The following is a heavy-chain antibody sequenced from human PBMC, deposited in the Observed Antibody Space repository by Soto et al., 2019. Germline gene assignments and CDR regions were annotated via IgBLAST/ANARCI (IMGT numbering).Heavy chain of an antibody. J-gene: IGHJ6*02. D-gene: IGHD6-13*01. CDR2: MIPSFGKA. Sequence: GLEWMEEMIPSFGKANYAQKFQRRVIMPRNTSISTAYMELSRLRSEDTAVYYCSRWRDVAAAGTGPGVMDVWGQGTTVTVSS. V-gene: IGHV1-8*01. CDR3: SRWRDVAAAGTGPGVMDV.